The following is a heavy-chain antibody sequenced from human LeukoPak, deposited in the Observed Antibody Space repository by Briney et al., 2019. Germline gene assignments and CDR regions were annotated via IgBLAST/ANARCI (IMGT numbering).Heavy chain of an antibody. J-gene: IGHJ4*02. CDR3: ARHRGYYGSGSYYKRAYYFDY. D-gene: IGHD3-10*01. CDR2: IYYSGST. Sequence: SETLSLTCTVSGGSISSSSYYWGWIRQPPGKGLEWIGSIYYSGSTYYNPSLKSRVTISVDTSKNQFSLKLCSVTAADTAVYYCARHRGYYGSGSYYKRAYYFDYWGQGTLVTVSS. CDR1: GGSISSSSYY. V-gene: IGHV4-39*01.